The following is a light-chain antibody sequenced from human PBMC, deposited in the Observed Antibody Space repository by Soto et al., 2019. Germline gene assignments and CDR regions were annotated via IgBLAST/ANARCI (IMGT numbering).Light chain of an antibody. CDR2: EVN. Sequence: QSALTQPPSASGSPGQSVTISCTGTSSDVGAYNYVSWYQQHPGKAPQLMIYEVNKRPSGVPDRFSGSKSGNTASLTVSGLQADDEADYYCSSYSGSNNVVFGGGTKVTVL. CDR3: SSYSGSNNVV. V-gene: IGLV2-8*01. J-gene: IGLJ2*01. CDR1: SSDVGAYNY.